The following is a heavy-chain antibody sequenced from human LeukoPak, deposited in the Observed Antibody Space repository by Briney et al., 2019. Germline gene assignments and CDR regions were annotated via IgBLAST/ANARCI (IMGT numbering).Heavy chain of an antibody. V-gene: IGHV3-48*03. J-gene: IGHJ4*02. Sequence: GGPLRLSCAASGFTFSSYEMNWVRQAPGKGLEWVSYISSSGSTIYYADSVKGRFTISRDNAKNSLYLQMNSLRAEDTAVYYCARIPLCGGDCYSDYWGQGTLVTVSS. D-gene: IGHD2-21*02. CDR2: ISSSGSTI. CDR1: GFTFSSYE. CDR3: ARIPLCGGDCYSDY.